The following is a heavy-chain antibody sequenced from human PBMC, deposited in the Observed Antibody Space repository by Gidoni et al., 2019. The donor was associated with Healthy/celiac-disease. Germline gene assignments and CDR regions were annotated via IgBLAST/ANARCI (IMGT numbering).Heavy chain of an antibody. CDR3: ARHGVRIAVAGTLFDY. J-gene: IGHJ4*02. V-gene: IGHV4-39*01. CDR1: GGSISSSSYY. D-gene: IGHD6-19*01. Sequence: QLQLQESGPGLVKPSETLSLNCTVSGGSISSSSYYWGWIRQPPGKGLEWIGSIYYSWRTYYNPALKSRVTISVDTSKNQFSLKLSSVTAADTAVYYCARHGVRIAVAGTLFDYWGQGTLVTVSS. CDR2: IYYSWRT.